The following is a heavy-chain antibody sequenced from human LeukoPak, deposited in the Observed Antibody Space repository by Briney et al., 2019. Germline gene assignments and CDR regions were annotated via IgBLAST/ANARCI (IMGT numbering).Heavy chain of an antibody. Sequence: SETLSLTCTVSGGSISSYYWSWIRQPPGKGLEWIGYIYYSGSTNYSPSLKSRVTISVDTSKNQFSLKLSSVTAADTAVYYCARVSKGDAFDIWGQGTMVTVSS. CDR2: IYYSGST. CDR1: GGSISSYY. J-gene: IGHJ3*02. CDR3: ARVSKGDAFDI. V-gene: IGHV4-59*01.